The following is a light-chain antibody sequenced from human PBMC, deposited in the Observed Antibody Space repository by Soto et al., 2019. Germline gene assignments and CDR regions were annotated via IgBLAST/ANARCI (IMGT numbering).Light chain of an antibody. CDR1: QGIANS. V-gene: IGKV1-27*01. CDR2: SAS. J-gene: IGKJ1*01. Sequence: DIQMTQSPSSLSSSVGDRVTITCRASQGIANSLAWYQQKPGKAPKLLIYSASTLQAGVPSRFRGSASGTDFTLTITVVKADDFVTYYRQNYNGPPWTFGQGTKVDIK. CDR3: QNYNGPPWT.